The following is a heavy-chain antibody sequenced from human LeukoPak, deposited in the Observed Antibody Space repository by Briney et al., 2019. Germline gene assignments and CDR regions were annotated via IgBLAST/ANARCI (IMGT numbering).Heavy chain of an antibody. D-gene: IGHD1-7*01. CDR1: GGSISSDNYY. V-gene: IGHV4-61*02. CDR2: IYTSGST. J-gene: IGHJ4*02. Sequence: PSETLSLTCTVSGGSISSDNYYWNWIRQPAGNGLEWIGRIYTSGSTNYNPSLKSRVTISADTSKNEFSLRLTSVTAADTAVHYCASIRRGELHPASNWGQGALITVSS. CDR3: ASIRRGELHPASN.